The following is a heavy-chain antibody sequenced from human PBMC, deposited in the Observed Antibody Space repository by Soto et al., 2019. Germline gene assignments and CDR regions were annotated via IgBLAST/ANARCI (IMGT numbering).Heavy chain of an antibody. CDR3: ARDRGGDDESAFDI. J-gene: IGHJ3*02. Sequence: SETLSLTCSVSGGSISSGGYYWSWIRQHPGKGLEWIGYIYYSGSTYYNPSLKSRVTISVDTSKNQFSLKLSSVTAADTAVYYCARDRGGDDESAFDIWGQGTMVTVSS. CDR1: GGSISSGGYY. D-gene: IGHD2-21*02. V-gene: IGHV4-31*03. CDR2: IYYSGST.